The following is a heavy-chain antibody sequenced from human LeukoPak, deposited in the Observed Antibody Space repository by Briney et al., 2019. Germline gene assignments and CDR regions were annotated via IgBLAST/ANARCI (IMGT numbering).Heavy chain of an antibody. J-gene: IGHJ6*02. CDR2: IIPIVGIT. Sequence: GASVKVSCKASGGTFNSFGINWVRQAPGQGLEWLGRIIPIVGITNYAQKFQGRVTIIADNSTRTAYMELSSLTSEDTAVYYCARGLHFTMVRGGTTNYYYGMGVWGQGTSVTVSS. CDR1: GGTFNSFG. D-gene: IGHD3-10*01. V-gene: IGHV1-69*04. CDR3: ARGLHFTMVRGGTTNYYYGMGV.